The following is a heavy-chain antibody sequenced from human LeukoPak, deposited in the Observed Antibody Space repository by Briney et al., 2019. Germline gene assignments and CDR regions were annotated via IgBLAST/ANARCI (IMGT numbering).Heavy chain of an antibody. V-gene: IGHV3-74*01. J-gene: IGHJ4*02. CDR1: GFTFSNYW. CDR2: INTDGSTT. CDR3: ARDQDSSGSFDY. D-gene: IGHD3-22*01. Sequence: GGSLRLSCAASGFTFSNYWMHWVRQGPGKGLVWVSRINTDGSTTNYADSVKGRFTISRDNSKNTLYLQMNSLRAEDTAVYYCARDQDSSGSFDYWGQGTLVTVSS.